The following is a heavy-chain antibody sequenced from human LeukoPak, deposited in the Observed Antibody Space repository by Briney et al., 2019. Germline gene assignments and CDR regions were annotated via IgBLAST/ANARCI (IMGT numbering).Heavy chain of an antibody. CDR2: ISSSGSTI. J-gene: IGHJ3*02. V-gene: IGHV3-11*01. CDR1: GFTFSDYY. D-gene: IGHD3-10*01. CDR3: AKRSMVRGFSAFDI. Sequence: GGSLRLSCAASGFTFSDYYMSWIRQAPGKGLEWVSYISSSGSTIYYADSVKGRFTVSRDNAKNSLYLQMNSLRAEDTAVYYCAKRSMVRGFSAFDIWGQGTMVTVSS.